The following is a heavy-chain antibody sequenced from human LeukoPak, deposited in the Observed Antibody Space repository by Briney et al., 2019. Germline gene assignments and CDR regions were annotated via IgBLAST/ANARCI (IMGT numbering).Heavy chain of an antibody. Sequence: PGRSLRLSCAASGFTFSSYGMHWVRQAPGKGLEWVAVISYDGSNKYYADSVKGRFTISRDNSKNTLYLQMNSLRAEDTAVYYCAKVQDCSSTSCYLTTLNYYYYMDVWGKGTTVTVSS. J-gene: IGHJ6*03. CDR2: ISYDGSNK. CDR1: GFTFSSYG. V-gene: IGHV3-30*18. D-gene: IGHD2-2*01. CDR3: AKVQDCSSTSCYLTTLNYYYYMDV.